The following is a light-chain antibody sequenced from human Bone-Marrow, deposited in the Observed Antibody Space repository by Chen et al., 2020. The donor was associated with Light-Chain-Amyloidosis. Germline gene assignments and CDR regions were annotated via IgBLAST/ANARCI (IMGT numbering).Light chain of an antibody. V-gene: IGKV1-39*01. J-gene: IGKJ2*01. CDR1: QSISIY. CDR3: QQSYSTPYT. Sequence: DIQMTQSPSSLSASVGDRVTITCRASQSISIYLNWYQQKPGKDPKLLIYGASSLQSGAPSRISGSGSGTDFTLTISSLQPEDFATYYCQQSYSTPYTFGQGTKLEIK. CDR2: GAS.